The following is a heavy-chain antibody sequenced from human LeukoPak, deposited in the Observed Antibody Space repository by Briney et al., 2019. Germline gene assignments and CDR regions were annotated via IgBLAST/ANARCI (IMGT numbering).Heavy chain of an antibody. CDR3: ARRSESDAFDI. CDR2: VFHSGIT. CDR1: GYSISSGYY. J-gene: IGHJ3*02. V-gene: IGHV4-38-2*02. Sequence: SKTLSLTCSVSGYSISSGYYWGWIRQPPGKGLEWIGSVFHSGITYYKPSLKSRVTILVDTSKNQFSLKLTSVTAADTAVYYCARRSESDAFDIWGQGTMVTVSS.